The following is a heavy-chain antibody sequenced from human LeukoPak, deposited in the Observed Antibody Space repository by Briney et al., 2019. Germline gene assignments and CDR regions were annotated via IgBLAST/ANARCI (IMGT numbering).Heavy chain of an antibody. Sequence: PSKTLSLTCTVSGASITNSYWNWVRQPPGKGLEWIGYIYSSGNTNYNPSLKSRVTISLDVSKNQFSLKLTSVTAADTAVYYCANSYDGKIVPFDNWGQGALVAVSS. CDR2: IYSSGNT. J-gene: IGHJ4*02. CDR1: GASITNSY. CDR3: ANSYDGKIVPFDN. V-gene: IGHV4-4*09. D-gene: IGHD4-23*01.